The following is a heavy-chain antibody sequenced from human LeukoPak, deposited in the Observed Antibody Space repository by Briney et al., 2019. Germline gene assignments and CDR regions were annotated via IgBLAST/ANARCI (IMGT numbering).Heavy chain of an antibody. CDR3: ARVKYDSSGYYPTSYYFDY. V-gene: IGHV4-59*01. Sequence: SETLSLTCTVSGGSISSYYWSWIRQPPGKGLEWIGYIYYSGSTNYNPSLKSRVTISVDTSKNQFSLKLSSVTAADTAVYYCARVKYDSSGYYPTSYYFDYWGQGTLVTVSS. CDR2: IYYSGST. D-gene: IGHD3-22*01. J-gene: IGHJ4*02. CDR1: GGSISSYY.